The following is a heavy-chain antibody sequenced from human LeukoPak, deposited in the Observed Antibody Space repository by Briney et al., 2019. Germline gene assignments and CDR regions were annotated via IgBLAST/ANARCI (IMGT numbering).Heavy chain of an antibody. CDR3: ARDRRGSGYYYFDY. D-gene: IGHD5-12*01. J-gene: IGHJ4*02. CDR1: GFTFSSYG. CDR2: IWYDGSNK. Sequence: GGSLRLSCAASGFTFSSYGMHWVRQAPGKGLEWVAVIWYDGSNKYYADSVKGRFTISRDNSKNTLYLQMNSLRAEDTAVYYCARDRRGSGYYYFDYWGQGTLVTVSS. V-gene: IGHV3-33*01.